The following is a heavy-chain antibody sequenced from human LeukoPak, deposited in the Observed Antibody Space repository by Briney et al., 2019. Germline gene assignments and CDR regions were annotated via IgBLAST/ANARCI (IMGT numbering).Heavy chain of an antibody. D-gene: IGHD6-13*01. V-gene: IGHV4-38-2*01. CDR1: GYSISSGYY. Sequence: SETLSLTCAVSGYSISSGYYWGWIRQPPGKGLEWIGSIYHSGSTYYNPSLKSRVTISVDTSKNQFSLKLSSVTAADTAVYYCASQHQSYSSSWCGVGYYYYYMDVWGKGTTVTVSS. CDR2: IYHSGST. CDR3: ASQHQSYSSSWCGVGYYYYYMDV. J-gene: IGHJ6*03.